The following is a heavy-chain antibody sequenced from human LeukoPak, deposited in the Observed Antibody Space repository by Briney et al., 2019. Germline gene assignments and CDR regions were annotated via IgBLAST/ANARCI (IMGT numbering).Heavy chain of an antibody. CDR1: GFTFSTYG. CDR2: IWSDGSHE. V-gene: IGHV3-33*01. J-gene: IGHJ4*02. Sequence: PGGSLRLSCAASGFTFSTYGMHWVRQAPGRGLEWVAVIWSDGSHEKYADSVTGRFTISRDNFKNMLYLQMISLRAEDTAMYYCATDRGGSPFDSWGQGTLVTVSP. D-gene: IGHD1-26*01. CDR3: ATDRGGSPFDS.